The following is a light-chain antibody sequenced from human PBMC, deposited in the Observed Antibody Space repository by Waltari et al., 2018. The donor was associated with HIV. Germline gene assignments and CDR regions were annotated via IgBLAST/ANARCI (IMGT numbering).Light chain of an antibody. J-gene: IGKJ2*01. CDR3: QHRSSWPRGT. CDR1: QSISSY. CDR2: DAP. V-gene: IGKV3-11*01. Sequence: EIVLTQSPATLPLSPGDRATISCRAIQSISSYLAWYQQKPGQAPRLLIYDAPNRATGIPARFSGSGSATDFTLTISSLEPEDFAVYYCQHRSSWPRGTFGQGTKLEIK.